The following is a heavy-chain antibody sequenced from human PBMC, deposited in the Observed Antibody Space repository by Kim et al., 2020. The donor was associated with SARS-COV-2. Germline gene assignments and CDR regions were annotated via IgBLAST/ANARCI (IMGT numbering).Heavy chain of an antibody. CDR2: INPNSGGT. Sequence: ASVKVSCEASGYTFTAYYIQWVRQAPGQGLEWMGRINPNSGGTNYAQKFQGRVTMTRDTSISTAYMELSSLRSDDTAVYYCARGDYDSSGYPPAVWGQGTLVTVSS. V-gene: IGHV1-2*06. CDR1: GYTFTAYY. J-gene: IGHJ4*02. D-gene: IGHD3-22*01. CDR3: ARGDYDSSGYPPAV.